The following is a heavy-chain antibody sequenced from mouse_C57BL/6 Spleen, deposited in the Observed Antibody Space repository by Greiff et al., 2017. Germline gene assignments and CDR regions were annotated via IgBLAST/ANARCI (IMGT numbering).Heavy chain of an antibody. CDR1: GFTFRSYA. Sequence: DVKLVEPGGGLVKPGGSLKLSCAASGFTFRSYAMSWVRQTPEKRLEWVATISDGGSYTYYPNNVKGRFTISRDNAKNNLYLQVSHLKSEDTAMYYCARDGYSAWFAYWGQGTLVTVSA. D-gene: IGHD2-3*01. V-gene: IGHV5-4*01. CDR2: ISDGGSYT. J-gene: IGHJ3*01. CDR3: ARDGYSAWFAY.